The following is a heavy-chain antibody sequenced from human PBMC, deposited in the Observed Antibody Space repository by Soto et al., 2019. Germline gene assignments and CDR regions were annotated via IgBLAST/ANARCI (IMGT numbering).Heavy chain of an antibody. CDR3: ARYPRGEQAYYYYGMDV. J-gene: IGHJ6*02. V-gene: IGHV1-69*13. CDR1: GGTFSSYA. Sequence: SVKVSCKASGGTFSSYAISWVRQAPGQGLEWMGGIIPIFGTANYAQKFQGRVTITADESMSTAYMELSSLRSEDTAVYYCARYPRGEQAYYYYGMDVWGQGTTVTVS. D-gene: IGHD3-10*01. CDR2: IIPIFGTA.